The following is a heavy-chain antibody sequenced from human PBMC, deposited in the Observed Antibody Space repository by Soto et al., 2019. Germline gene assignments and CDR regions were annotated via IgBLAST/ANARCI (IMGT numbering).Heavy chain of an antibody. J-gene: IGHJ4*02. CDR1: GFTFSSYE. CDR3: ATDSGTSGY. CDR2: ISSSGSST. Sequence: PGGSLRLSCVASGFTFSSYEMNWVTQAPGKGLEWVSYISSSGSSTYYADSVKGRFTISRDNAKNSLYLQMNSLRGEDTAVYYCATDSGTSGYWGQGTLVTVSS. D-gene: IGHD1-1*01. V-gene: IGHV3-48*03.